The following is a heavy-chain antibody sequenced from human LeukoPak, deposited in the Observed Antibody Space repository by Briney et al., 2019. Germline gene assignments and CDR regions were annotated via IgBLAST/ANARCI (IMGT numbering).Heavy chain of an antibody. D-gene: IGHD3-22*01. CDR2: ISNSGSTI. J-gene: IGHJ4*02. V-gene: IGHV3-48*03. CDR3: AREGLYYYDSSGSKLGGLDY. CDR1: GFTFSSYE. Sequence: GGSLRLSCAASGFTFSSYEMNWVRQAPGKGLEWVSYISNSGSTIYLADSVKGRFTISRDNAKNSLYLQMNSLRAEDTAVYYCAREGLYYYDSSGSKLGGLDYWGQGTLVTVSS.